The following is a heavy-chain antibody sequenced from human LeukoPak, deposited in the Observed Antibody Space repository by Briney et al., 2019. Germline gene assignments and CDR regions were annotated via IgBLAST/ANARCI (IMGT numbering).Heavy chain of an antibody. Sequence: GASVKVSCKVSGYTLTELSMHWVRQAPGKGLEWMGGFDPEDGETIYAQKFQGRVTMTEDTSTDTAYMELRSLRSDDTAVYYCARGGPEGFGEFDYWGQGTLVTVSS. V-gene: IGHV1-24*01. J-gene: IGHJ4*02. CDR1: GYTLTELS. D-gene: IGHD3-10*01. CDR3: ARGGPEGFGEFDY. CDR2: FDPEDGET.